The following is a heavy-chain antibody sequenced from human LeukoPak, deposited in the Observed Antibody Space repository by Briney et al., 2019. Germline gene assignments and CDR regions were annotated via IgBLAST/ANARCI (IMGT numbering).Heavy chain of an antibody. D-gene: IGHD5-18*01. CDR3: ARGPRGIQLWLFDY. V-gene: IGHV3-66*01. CDR1: GGSFSGYY. Sequence: ETLSLTCAVYGGSFSGYYWSWVRQAPGKGLEWVSVIYSGGSTYYADSVKGRFTISRDNSKNTLYLQMNSLRAEDTAVYYCARGPRGIQLWLFDYWGQGTLVTVSS. CDR2: IYSGGST. J-gene: IGHJ4*02.